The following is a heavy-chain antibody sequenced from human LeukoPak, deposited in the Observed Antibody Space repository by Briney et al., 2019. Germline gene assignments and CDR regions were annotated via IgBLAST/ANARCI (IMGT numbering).Heavy chain of an antibody. Sequence: PGGSLRLSCAASGFTFSSSAMSWVRQAPGKGLEWLSTISGGGGSTYYADSVKGRFTISRDNSKNTLYLHMKSLRAEDTAVYYRAKDQTRGTGVDYWGQGTLVTVSS. CDR1: GFTFSSSA. CDR2: ISGGGGST. V-gene: IGHV3-23*01. CDR3: AKDQTRGTGVDY. D-gene: IGHD7-27*01. J-gene: IGHJ4*02.